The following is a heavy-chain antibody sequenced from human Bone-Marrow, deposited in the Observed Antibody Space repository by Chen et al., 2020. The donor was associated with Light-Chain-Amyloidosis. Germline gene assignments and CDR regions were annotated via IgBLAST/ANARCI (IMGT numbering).Heavy chain of an antibody. Sequence: EVQLGQSGPEVKKPGEALKISCKGSGYTFPNYWIGWVRRMPGKGLEWMGVIYPDDSDARYSPSFEGQVTISADKSITTAYLQWRSLKASDTAMYYCARRRDGYNFDYWGQGTLVTVSS. V-gene: IGHV5-51*01. CDR3: ARRRDGYNFDY. CDR2: IYPDDSDA. J-gene: IGHJ4*02. D-gene: IGHD5-12*01. CDR1: GYTFPNYW.